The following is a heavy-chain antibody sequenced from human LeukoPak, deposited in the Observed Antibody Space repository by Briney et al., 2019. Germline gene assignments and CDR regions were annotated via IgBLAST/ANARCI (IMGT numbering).Heavy chain of an antibody. J-gene: IGHJ4*02. D-gene: IGHD5-18*01. CDR2: IRSSSRTI. CDR3: ARVAMEGAGAGY. Sequence: PGGSLRLSCAASGFTFNNYQMNWVRQAPGKGLECISYIRSSSRTIYYADSVKGRFTISRDNSKNTLYLQMNSLRAEDTAVYYCARVAMEGAGAGYWGQGTLVTVSS. CDR1: GFTFNNYQ. V-gene: IGHV3-48*01.